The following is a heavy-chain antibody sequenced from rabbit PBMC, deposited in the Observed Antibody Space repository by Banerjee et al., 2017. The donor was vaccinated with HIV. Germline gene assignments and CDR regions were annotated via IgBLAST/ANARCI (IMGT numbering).Heavy chain of an antibody. CDR2: IYVGSSDST. CDR3: ARGLIYSSSAKTYYFNS. Sequence: QSLEESGGDLVKPGGSLTLTCTASGFSFSSSYWICWVRQAPGKGLEWIAGIYVGSSDSTGYANWAKGRFTISKTSSTTVTLQMTSLTAADTATYFCARGLIYSSSAKTYYFNSWGPGTLVTVS. V-gene: IGHV1S40*01. J-gene: IGHJ4*01. D-gene: IGHD1-1*01. CDR1: GFSFSSSYW.